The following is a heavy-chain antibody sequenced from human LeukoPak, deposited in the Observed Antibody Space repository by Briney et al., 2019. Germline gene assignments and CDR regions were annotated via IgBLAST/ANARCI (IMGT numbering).Heavy chain of an antibody. CDR1: GGTFSSYA. V-gene: IGHV1-69*13. CDR2: IIPIFGTA. Sequence: ASVKVPCKASGGTFSSYAISWVRQAPGQGLEWMGGIIPIFGTANYAQKFQGRVTITADESTSTAYMELSSLRSEDTAVYYCARVPYCSSTSCYKEYYFDYWGQGTLVTVSS. CDR3: ARVPYCSSTSCYKEYYFDY. J-gene: IGHJ4*02. D-gene: IGHD2-2*02.